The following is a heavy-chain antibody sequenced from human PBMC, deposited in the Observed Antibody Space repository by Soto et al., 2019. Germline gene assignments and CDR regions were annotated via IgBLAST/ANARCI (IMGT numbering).Heavy chain of an antibody. Sequence: EVQLLESGGGLVQPGGSLRLSCAASGFTFSSYAMSWVRQAPGKGLEWVSAISGSGGSTYYADSVKGRFTISRDNSKNTLYLQMNSLRAEDTAVYYRAREGRVLVGHYYYGMDVWGQGTTVTVSS. J-gene: IGHJ6*02. CDR3: AREGRVLVGHYYYGMDV. D-gene: IGHD2-15*01. CDR2: ISGSGGST. V-gene: IGHV3-23*01. CDR1: GFTFSSYA.